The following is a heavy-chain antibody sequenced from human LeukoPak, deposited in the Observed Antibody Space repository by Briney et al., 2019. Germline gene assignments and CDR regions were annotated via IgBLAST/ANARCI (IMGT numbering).Heavy chain of an antibody. CDR3: ASTIPLAAAGTSDY. D-gene: IGHD6-13*01. CDR2: IIPIFGTA. Sequence: GASVKVSCKASGGTFSSYAISWVRQAPGQGLEWMGGIIPIFGTANYAQKFQGRVTITADESTSTAYMELSSLRSEDTAVYYCASTIPLAAAGTSDYWGQGTLVTVSS. V-gene: IGHV1-69*01. CDR1: GGTFSSYA. J-gene: IGHJ4*02.